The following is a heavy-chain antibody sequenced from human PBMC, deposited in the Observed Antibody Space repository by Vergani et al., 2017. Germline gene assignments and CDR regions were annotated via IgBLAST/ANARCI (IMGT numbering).Heavy chain of an antibody. D-gene: IGHD6-19*01. CDR3: ARAYSSGWYDY. CDR2: IGTAGDT. J-gene: IGHJ4*02. CDR1: GFTFSSYD. Sequence: EVQLVESGGGLVQPGGSLRLSCVASGFTFSSYDMHWVRQATGKGLEWVSAIGTAGDTYYPGSVTGRFTISRENAKNSLYLPMNSLIAGDTAVYYCARAYSSGWYDYWGQGTLVTVSS. V-gene: IGHV3-13*01.